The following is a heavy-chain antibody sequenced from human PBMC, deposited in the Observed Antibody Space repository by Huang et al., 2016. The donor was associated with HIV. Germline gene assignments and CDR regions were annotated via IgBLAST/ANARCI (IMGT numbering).Heavy chain of an antibody. J-gene: IGHJ6*03. D-gene: IGHD3-10*01. CDR3: ARHREGPVAYYSGWGSHLNYMDV. CDR2: IYYKGST. Sequence: QLLLQESGPGLVKPSEALALTCAVSGGSIRSSDYRWGWIRQPPGKGLEGIGSIYYKGSTKYNPSLKGRVTIAVDTSKHLFFRNLTSTTAADTAVYYCARHREGPVAYYSGWGSHLNYMDVWGRGRTVVVSS. V-gene: IGHV4-39*01. CDR1: GGSIRSSDYR.